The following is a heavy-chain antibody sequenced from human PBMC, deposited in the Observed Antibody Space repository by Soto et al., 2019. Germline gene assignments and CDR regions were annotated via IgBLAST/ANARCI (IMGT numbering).Heavy chain of an antibody. J-gene: IGHJ6*02. CDR3: DRDTVWSGYYRNGMDV. Sequence: QVQLQESGPGLVKPSQTLSLTCTVSGGSISSGDYYWSWIRQPPGKGLEWIGYIYYSGSTYYNPSLKSRVTISVDTSKNQFSLKLSSVTAADTSVYYCDRDTVWSGYYRNGMDVWGQGTTVTVSS. CDR2: IYYSGST. CDR1: GGSISSGDYY. D-gene: IGHD3-3*01. V-gene: IGHV4-30-4*01.